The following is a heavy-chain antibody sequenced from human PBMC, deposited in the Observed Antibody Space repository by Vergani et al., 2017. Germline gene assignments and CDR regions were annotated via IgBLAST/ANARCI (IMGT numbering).Heavy chain of an antibody. D-gene: IGHD6-19*01. CDR1: GFTFSSYA. CDR3: ARDRRAAVAYNLDY. Sequence: EVQLLESGGGLVQPGGSLRLSCAASGFTFSSYAMSWVRQAPGKGLEWVSAISGSGGSTYYADSVKGRFTISRDSSKNTLYLQMNSLRAEDTAVYYCARDRRAAVAYNLDYWGQGTLVTVSS. V-gene: IGHV3-23*01. CDR2: ISGSGGST. J-gene: IGHJ4*02.